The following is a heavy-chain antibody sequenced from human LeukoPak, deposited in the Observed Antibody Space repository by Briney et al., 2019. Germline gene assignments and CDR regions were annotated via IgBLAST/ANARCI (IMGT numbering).Heavy chain of an antibody. CDR3: ASHASGTPGAFDI. CDR2: IYHSGST. D-gene: IGHD3-10*01. V-gene: IGHV4-59*12. CDR1: GGSIDTYY. Sequence: SETLSLTCSVSGGSIDTYYWTWVRQPPGRGLEWIGYIYHSGSTYYNPSLKSRVTISVDRSKNQFSLKLSSVTAADTAVYYCASHASGTPGAFDIWGQGTMVTVSS. J-gene: IGHJ3*02.